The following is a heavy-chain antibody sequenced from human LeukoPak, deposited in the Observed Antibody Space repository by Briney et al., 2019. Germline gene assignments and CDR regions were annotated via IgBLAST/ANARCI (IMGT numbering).Heavy chain of an antibody. V-gene: IGHV3-23*01. CDR3: AKGGTIFDY. D-gene: IGHD3-9*01. CDR2: ISGSGGST. Sequence: GGSLRLSCAASGFTFIKYSMTWVRQAPGKGLGWVSAISGSGGSTYYADSVKGRFTISRDNSKNTLYLQMNSLRAEDTAVYYCAKGGTIFDYWGQGTLVTVSS. J-gene: IGHJ4*02. CDR1: GFTFIKYS.